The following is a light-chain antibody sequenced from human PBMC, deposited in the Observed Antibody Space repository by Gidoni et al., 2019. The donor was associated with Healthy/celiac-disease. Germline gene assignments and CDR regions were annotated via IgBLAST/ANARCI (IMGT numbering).Light chain of an antibody. V-gene: IGLV7-46*01. Sequence: QAVVTQAPSLTVSPGGTVTLTCGSSTGAVTSGHYPYWFQQKPGQGPRTLIYDTSNKHSWTPARFSGSLLVGKAALTLSGAQPEDEAEYYCLLSYSGARVFGGGTKLTVL. CDR3: LLSYSGARV. CDR2: DTS. CDR1: TGAVTSGHY. J-gene: IGLJ3*02.